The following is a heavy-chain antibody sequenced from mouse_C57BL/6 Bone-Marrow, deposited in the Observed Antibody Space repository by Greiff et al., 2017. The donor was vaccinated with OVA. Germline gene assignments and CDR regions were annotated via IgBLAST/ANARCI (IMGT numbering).Heavy chain of an antibody. Sequence: QVQLQQSGAELVRPGTSVKVSCKASGYAFTNYLIEWVKQRPGQGLEWIGVINPGSGGTNYNEKFKGKATLTADKSSSTAYMQLISLTSEDSAVYFCARFGNYPWFAYWGQGTLVTVSA. CDR1: GYAFTNYL. J-gene: IGHJ3*01. CDR2: INPGSGGT. V-gene: IGHV1-54*01. D-gene: IGHD2-1*01. CDR3: ARFGNYPWFAY.